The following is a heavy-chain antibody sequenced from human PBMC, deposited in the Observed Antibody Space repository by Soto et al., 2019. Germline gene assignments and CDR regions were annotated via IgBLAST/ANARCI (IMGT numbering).Heavy chain of an antibody. J-gene: IGHJ4*02. D-gene: IGHD2-15*01. CDR3: ARAYCGGSCYAAFDY. CDR1: GYTFTSFG. Sequence: QVQLVQSGAEVKKPGASVKVSPKTSGYTFTSFGLRWGRQSPGQGLEWMGGVTAYNGNTTYAQKLQGRVTMTTDTSTSTDYMELRSLRSDDTSVYYCARAYCGGSCYAAFDYWGQGTLVTVSS. V-gene: IGHV1-18*01. CDR2: VTAYNGNT.